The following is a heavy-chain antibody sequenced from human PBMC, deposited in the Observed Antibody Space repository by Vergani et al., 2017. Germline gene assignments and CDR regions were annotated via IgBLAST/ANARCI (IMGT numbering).Heavy chain of an antibody. CDR2: SIPICGTA. CDR3: ARDRQAAAGQKNWFDP. D-gene: IGHD6-13*01. J-gene: IGHJ5*02. CDR1: GGTFSSYA. V-gene: IGHV1-69*01. Sequence: QVQLVQSGAEVKKPGASVKVSCKASGGTFSSYASSWVRQAPGQGLEWMGGSIPICGTANYAQKFQGRVTITADESTSTAYMELSSLRSEDTAGYYCARDRQAAAGQKNWFDPWGQGPLVTVSP.